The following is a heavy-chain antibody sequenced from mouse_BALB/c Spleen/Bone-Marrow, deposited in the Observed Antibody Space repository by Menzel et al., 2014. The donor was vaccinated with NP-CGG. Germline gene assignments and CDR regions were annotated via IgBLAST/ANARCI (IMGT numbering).Heavy chain of an antibody. D-gene: IGHD1-1*01. Sequence: QVQLQLSGAELAKPGASVKMSCMAYGYTFTSYWMHWVKRRPGQGLEWIGYINPSTGYTEYNQKFKDKATLTADKSSSTSYMQLSSLTSEDSAVYYWARQITTVDYAMDYWYQGTPVTVSS. J-gene: IGHJ4*01. CDR2: INPSTGYT. CDR3: ARQITTVDYAMDY. V-gene: IGHV1-7*01. CDR1: GYTFTSYW.